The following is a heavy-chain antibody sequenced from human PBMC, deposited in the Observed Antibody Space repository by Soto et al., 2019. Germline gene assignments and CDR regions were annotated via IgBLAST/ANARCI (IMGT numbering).Heavy chain of an antibody. J-gene: IGHJ4*02. CDR3: APASDSGSYYTGDLAY. V-gene: IGHV3-48*04. D-gene: IGHD3-10*01. CDR2: ISSSSSTI. Sequence: HPGGSLRLSCAASGFTFGASALQWVRQASGKGLEWVSYISSSSSTIYYADSVKGRFTISRDNAKNSLYLQMNSLRAEDTAVYYCAPASDSGSYYTGDLAYWGQGTLVTVSS. CDR1: GFTFGASA.